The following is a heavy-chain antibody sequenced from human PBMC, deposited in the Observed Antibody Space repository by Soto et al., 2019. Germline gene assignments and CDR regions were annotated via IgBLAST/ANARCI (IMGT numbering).Heavy chain of an antibody. J-gene: IGHJ4*02. V-gene: IGHV5-51*01. Sequence: GQSLKLSCNGSGYNFAGYWIAWVRQMPGKGLELMGIIYPSDSDTRYRPSFQGQVTISADKSISSAYLQWSSLRASDTAMYYCARGGVSTRTFDYWGQGTPVTVS. CDR1: GYNFAGYW. CDR2: IYPSDSDT. D-gene: IGHD3-3*01. CDR3: ARGGVSTRTFDY.